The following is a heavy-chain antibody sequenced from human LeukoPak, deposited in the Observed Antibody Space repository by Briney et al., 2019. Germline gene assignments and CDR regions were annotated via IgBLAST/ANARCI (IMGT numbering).Heavy chain of an antibody. CDR3: ARQTYYYDSSGYAFDI. Sequence: SETLSLTCTVSGGSISSYYWSWIRQPPGKGLEWIGYIYYSGSTNYNPSLKSRVTISVDTSKNQFSLKLSSVTAADTAVYYCARQTYYYDSSGYAFDIWGQGTMVTVSS. CDR2: IYYSGST. CDR1: GGSISSYY. D-gene: IGHD3-22*01. J-gene: IGHJ3*02. V-gene: IGHV4-59*08.